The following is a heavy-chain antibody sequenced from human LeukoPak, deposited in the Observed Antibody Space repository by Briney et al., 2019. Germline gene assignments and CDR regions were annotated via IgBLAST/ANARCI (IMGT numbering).Heavy chain of an antibody. CDR1: GGSISSYY. J-gene: IGHJ4*02. V-gene: IGHV4-59*01. D-gene: IGHD3-22*01. CDR2: IYYSGST. Sequence: SETLSLTCTVSGGSISSYYWSWIRQPPGKGLEWIGYIYYSGSTNYNPSLKSRVTISVDTSKNQFSLKLSSVTAADTAVYYCARGDYDSSGYYYVGYWGQGTLVAVSS. CDR3: ARGDYDSSGYYYVGY.